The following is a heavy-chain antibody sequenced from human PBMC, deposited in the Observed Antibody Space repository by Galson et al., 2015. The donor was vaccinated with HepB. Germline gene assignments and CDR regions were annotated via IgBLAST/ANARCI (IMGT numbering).Heavy chain of an antibody. D-gene: IGHD2-15*01. J-gene: IGHJ3*02. Sequence: SLRLSCAASGFTFSSYAMHWVRQAPGKGLEWVAVISYDGSNKYYADSVKGRFTISRDNSKNTLYLQMNSLRAEDTAVYYCASPGYLAANYDAFDIWGQGTMVTASS. CDR1: GFTFSSYA. CDR3: ASPGYLAANYDAFDI. V-gene: IGHV3-30*04. CDR2: ISYDGSNK.